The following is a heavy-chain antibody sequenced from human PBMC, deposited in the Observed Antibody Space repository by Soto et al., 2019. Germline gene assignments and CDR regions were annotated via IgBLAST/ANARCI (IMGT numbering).Heavy chain of an antibody. CDR3: ARDPRRLAYDSRSGLDY. J-gene: IGHJ4*02. Sequence: QVRLVQSGAEVKKTGASVKVSCKASGYTFTSYGISWVRQAPGQGHEWMGWISTYNGNTNYPQKLQGRVTMTTDTSTSTAYMELRSLRSDDTAVYYCARDPRRLAYDSRSGLDYWGQGTLVTVSS. V-gene: IGHV1-18*01. CDR2: ISTYNGNT. D-gene: IGHD3-10*01. CDR1: GYTFTSYG.